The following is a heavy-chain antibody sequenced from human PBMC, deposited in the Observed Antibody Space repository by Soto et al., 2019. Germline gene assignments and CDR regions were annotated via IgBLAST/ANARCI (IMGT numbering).Heavy chain of an antibody. CDR1: GGSFSGYY. D-gene: IGHD3-10*01. CDR3: ARRPNYYGSGSYYH. V-gene: IGHV4-34*01. CDR2: INHSGST. Sequence: SETLSLTCAVYGGSFSGYYWSWIRQPPGKGLEWIGEINHSGSTNYNPSLKSRVTISVDTSKNQFSLKLSSVTAADTAVYYCARRPNYYGSGSYYHWGQGTLVTVSS. J-gene: IGHJ5*02.